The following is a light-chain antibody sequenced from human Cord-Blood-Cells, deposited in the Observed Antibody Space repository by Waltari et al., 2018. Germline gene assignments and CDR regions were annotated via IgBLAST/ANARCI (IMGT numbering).Light chain of an antibody. CDR1: SSDVGGYNY. CDR2: DVS. V-gene: IGLV2-11*01. J-gene: IGLJ2*01. Sequence: QSALTQPRSVSGHPGQPVTISCAGTSSDVGGYNYVSWYHQHPGKAPKLMIYDVSKRPSGVPDRFSGSKSGNTASLTISGLQAEDEADYYCCSYAGSYTWVFGGGTKLTVL. CDR3: CSYAGSYTWV.